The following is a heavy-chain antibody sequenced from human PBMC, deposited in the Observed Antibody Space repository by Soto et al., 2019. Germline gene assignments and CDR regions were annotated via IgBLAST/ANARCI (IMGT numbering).Heavy chain of an antibody. CDR3: ARTSTGEAATRGIDY. D-gene: IGHD2-15*01. J-gene: IGHJ4*02. CDR1: GGSVRSSDHY. Sequence: SETLSLTCTVSGGSVRSSDHYWTWVRQPPGKGLEWIGYIYYSESAYYNPSLKSRLSMSVDTSKNQFSVTLSSVTAADTAVYYCARTSTGEAATRGIDYWGQGTLVTVSS. CDR2: IYYSESA. V-gene: IGHV4-30-4*01.